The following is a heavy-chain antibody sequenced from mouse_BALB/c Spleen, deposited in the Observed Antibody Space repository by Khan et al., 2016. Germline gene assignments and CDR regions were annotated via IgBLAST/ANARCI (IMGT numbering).Heavy chain of an antibody. CDR2: IHPGSGGT. CDR1: GYTFTDYE. CDR3: TIRRNVDGYYVEMDY. V-gene: IGHV1-15*01. Sequence: QVQLQQSGAELVRPGASVKLSCKALGYTFTDYEMHWVKQPPVHGLEWIGTIHPGSGGTAYNQKFKGMATLTADKSSSTAYMELSSLTSDYFAVYYCTIRRNVDGYYVEMDYWGQGSSVAVSS. D-gene: IGHD2-3*01. J-gene: IGHJ4*01.